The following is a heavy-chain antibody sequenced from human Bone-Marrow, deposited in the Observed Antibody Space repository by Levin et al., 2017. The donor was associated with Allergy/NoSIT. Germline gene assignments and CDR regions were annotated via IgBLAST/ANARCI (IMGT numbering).Heavy chain of an antibody. D-gene: IGHD6-19*01. J-gene: IGHJ4*02. V-gene: IGHV1-69*02. CDR3: ARGRIAVAHMYYFDY. Sequence: SVKVSCKASGGTFSSYTISWVRQAPGQGLEWMGRIIPILGIANYAQKFQGRVTITADKSTSTAYMELSSLRSEDTAVYYCARGRIAVAHMYYFDYWGQGTLVTVSS. CDR2: IIPILGIA. CDR1: GGTFSSYT.